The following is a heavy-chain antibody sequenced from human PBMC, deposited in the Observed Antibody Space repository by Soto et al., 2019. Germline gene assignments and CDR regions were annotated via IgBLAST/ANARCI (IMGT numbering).Heavy chain of an antibody. D-gene: IGHD3-16*01. V-gene: IGHV1-2*04. CDR2: INPNSGGT. J-gene: IGHJ3*02. Sequence: ASVKVSCKASGYTFTGYYMHWVRQAPGQGLEWMGWINPNSGGTNYAQKFQGWVTMTRDTSISTAYMELSRLRSDDTAVYYCAREGYDYIWGSYGLGFDVFDIWGQGTMVTVSS. CDR1: GYTFTGYY. CDR3: AREGYDYIWGSYGLGFDVFDI.